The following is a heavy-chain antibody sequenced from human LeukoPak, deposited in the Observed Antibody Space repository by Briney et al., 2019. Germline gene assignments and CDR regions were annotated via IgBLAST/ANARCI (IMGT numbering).Heavy chain of an antibody. CDR1: GFSFNTYG. CDR2: ISYDGSNK. D-gene: IGHD3-3*01. CDR3: AKDYDARS. V-gene: IGHV3-30*18. Sequence: GGSLRLSCAASGFSFNTYGMHWVRQGPGKGLEWVAVISYDGSNKWYADSVKGRFTISRDNSKNTLYLQMNSLRAEDTAVYYCAKDYDARSWGQGTLVTVSS. J-gene: IGHJ5*02.